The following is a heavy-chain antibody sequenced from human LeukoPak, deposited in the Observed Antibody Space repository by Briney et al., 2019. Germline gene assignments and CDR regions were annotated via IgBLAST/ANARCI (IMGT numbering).Heavy chain of an antibody. CDR2: INPSGGST. J-gene: IGHJ5*02. V-gene: IGHV1-46*01. CDR3: ARGGVGATTYVWFDP. D-gene: IGHD1-26*01. Sequence: ASVKVSCKASGYTFTNYYIHWVRQAPGQGLECMGIINPSGGSTSYAQKFQGRVTMTRDMSTSTVYMELSSLRSEDTAVYYCARGGVGATTYVWFDPWGQGTWSPSPQ. CDR1: GYTFTNYY.